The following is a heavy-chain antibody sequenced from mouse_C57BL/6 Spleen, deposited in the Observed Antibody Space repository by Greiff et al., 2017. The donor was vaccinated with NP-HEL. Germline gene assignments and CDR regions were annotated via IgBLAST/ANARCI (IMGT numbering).Heavy chain of an antibody. CDR2: IYPRSGNT. D-gene: IGHD4-1*01. Sequence: QVHVKQSGAELARPGASVKLSCKASGYTFTSYGISWVKQRTGQGLEWIGEIYPRSGNTYYNEKFKGKATLTADKSSSTAYMELRILTSEDSAVYFCASSGANRDGGYSMDYWGQGTSVTVSS. CDR1: GYTFTSYG. CDR3: ASSGANRDGGYSMDY. J-gene: IGHJ4*01. V-gene: IGHV1-81*01.